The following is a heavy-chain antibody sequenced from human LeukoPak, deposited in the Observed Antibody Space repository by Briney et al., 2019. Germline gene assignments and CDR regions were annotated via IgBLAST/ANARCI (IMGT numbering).Heavy chain of an antibody. V-gene: IGHV3-48*03. CDR2: ITSDGSTR. Sequence: PGGSLRLSCAASGFTFSSYEMNWVRQAPGKGLEWVSFITSDGSTRFYAVPVKGRFTISRDNAKNLLYLQMNSLRAEDTAVYYCARSTTTSLFDYWGQGTLVAVSS. J-gene: IGHJ4*02. CDR1: GFTFSSYE. D-gene: IGHD1-1*01. CDR3: ARSTTTSLFDY.